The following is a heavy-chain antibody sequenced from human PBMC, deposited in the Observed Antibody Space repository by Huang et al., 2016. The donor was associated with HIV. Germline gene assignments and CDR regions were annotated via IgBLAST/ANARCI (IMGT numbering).Heavy chain of an antibody. D-gene: IGHD6-13*01. Sequence: EVQLVQSGAEVRKPGESLKISCKGSGYSFNTYWIGWVRQMPGKGLEWMGIIYPGDSDPKYSPSVPGQVTISVDKSTSTAYLQWRSLKASDTAIYYCARGGIAAAANNWFDPWGQGTLVTVSS. CDR3: ARGGIAAAANNWFDP. CDR1: GYSFNTYW. V-gene: IGHV5-51*01. J-gene: IGHJ5*02. CDR2: IYPGDSDP.